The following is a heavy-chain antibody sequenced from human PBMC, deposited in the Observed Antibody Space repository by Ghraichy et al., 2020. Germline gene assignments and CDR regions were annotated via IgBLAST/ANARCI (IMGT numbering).Heavy chain of an antibody. J-gene: IGHJ2*01. Sequence: SETLSLTCAVSGGSISSGSDSWSWIRQPPGKGLEWIGYIYHGGSTSYNPSLKSRVTISVDRSKNQFSLKLSSVTAADTAVYYCARALLGYDSSGYYEGRLEYWYFDLWGRGTLVTVSS. CDR3: ARALLGYDSSGYYEGRLEYWYFDL. D-gene: IGHD3-22*01. CDR2: IYHGGST. CDR1: GGSISSGSDS. V-gene: IGHV4-30-2*01.